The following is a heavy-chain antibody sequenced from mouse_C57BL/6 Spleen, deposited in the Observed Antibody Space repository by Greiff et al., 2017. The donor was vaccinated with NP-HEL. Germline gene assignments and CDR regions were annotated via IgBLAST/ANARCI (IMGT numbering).Heavy chain of an antibody. J-gene: IGHJ4*01. CDR1: GFSLTSYG. CDR2: IWRGGST. D-gene: IGHD2-2*01. V-gene: IGHV2-5*01. Sequence: VQLQQSGPGLVQPSQSLSITCTVSGFSLTSYGVHWVRQSPGKGLEWLGVIWRGGSTAYNAAFMSRLSISKDNSTSQVFFKMNSLQADDTAIYYCAKNGYHYAMDYWGQGTSVTVSS. CDR3: AKNGYHYAMDY.